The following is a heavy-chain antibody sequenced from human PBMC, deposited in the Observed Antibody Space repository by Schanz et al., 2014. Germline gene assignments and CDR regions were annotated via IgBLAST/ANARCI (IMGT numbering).Heavy chain of an antibody. CDR1: GFTFSGYA. V-gene: IGHV3-30*04. CDR3: RLWFGELYYGMDV. CDR2: ISHDGSIQ. Sequence: VQPVESGGGLVKPGDSLRLSCAASGFTFSGYAMIWVRQAPGKGLEWVTIISHDGSIQYGADSVKGRFTLSRDNSKTTLYLQMNSLRAEDTAVYYCRLWFGELYYGMDVWGQGTTVTVSS. J-gene: IGHJ6*02. D-gene: IGHD3-10*01.